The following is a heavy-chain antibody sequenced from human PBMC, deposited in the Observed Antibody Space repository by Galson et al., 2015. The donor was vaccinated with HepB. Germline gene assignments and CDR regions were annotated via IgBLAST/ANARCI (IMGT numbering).Heavy chain of an antibody. CDR3: ARSFDYDSSGYGFYYHYHMDV. D-gene: IGHD3-22*01. Sequence: QSGAEVKKPGESLRISCKGSGYNFASYWITWVRQVPGKGLEWMGIICPADSDTKYSPSFQGQFTISADKSISTAYLQWNSLQASDTAMYYCARSFDYDSSGYGFYYHYHMDVWGLGTTVTVSS. CDR2: ICPADSDT. J-gene: IGHJ6*02. CDR1: GYNFASYW. V-gene: IGHV5-51*01.